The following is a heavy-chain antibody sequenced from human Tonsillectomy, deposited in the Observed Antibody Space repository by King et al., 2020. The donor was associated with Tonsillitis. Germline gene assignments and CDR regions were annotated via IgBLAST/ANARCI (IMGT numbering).Heavy chain of an antibody. CDR1: GFTFSSYS. CDR2: ISSSSGTI. V-gene: IGHV3-48*01. D-gene: IGHD3-22*01. CDR3: AGEWDSSDYYEYYSYGLDV. J-gene: IGHJ6*02. Sequence: VQLVESGGGLVQPGGSLRLSCAASGFTFSSYSMNWVRQAPGKGLEWVSYISSSSGTIYYADSVKGRFTISRDNAKNSLYLQMNSLRAEDTAVYYCAGEWDSSDYYEYYSYGLDVWGQGTTVTVSS.